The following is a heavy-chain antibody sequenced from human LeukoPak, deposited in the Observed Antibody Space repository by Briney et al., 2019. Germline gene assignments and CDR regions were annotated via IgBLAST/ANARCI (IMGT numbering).Heavy chain of an antibody. CDR2: ISSYNGNT. Sequence: GASVKVSCKASRYTFTSYGISWVRQAPGQGLEWMGWISSYNGNTNYAQKLQGRVTKTTDTSTSTAYMELRSLRSDDKAVYYCARDRRLYCSSTSCYFSYYYYYMDVWGKGTTVTISS. CDR1: RYTFTSYG. J-gene: IGHJ6*03. CDR3: ARDRRLYCSSTSCYFSYYYYYMDV. V-gene: IGHV1-18*01. D-gene: IGHD2-2*01.